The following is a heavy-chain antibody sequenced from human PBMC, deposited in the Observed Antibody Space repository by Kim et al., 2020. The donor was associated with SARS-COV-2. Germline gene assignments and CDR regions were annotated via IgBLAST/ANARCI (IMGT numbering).Heavy chain of an antibody. V-gene: IGHV3-48*01. Sequence: GGSLRLSCAASGFTFSSYSMHWVRQAPGKGLEWVSFISNNRSNIYYADSVKGRFTISRDNSKNSLYLQMNSLRAEDTAVYYCASHRMRKMGNFDYCGQG. CDR1: GFTFSSYS. CDR3: ASHRMRKMGNFDY. CDR2: ISNNRSNI. D-gene: IGHD2-8*01. J-gene: IGHJ4*02.